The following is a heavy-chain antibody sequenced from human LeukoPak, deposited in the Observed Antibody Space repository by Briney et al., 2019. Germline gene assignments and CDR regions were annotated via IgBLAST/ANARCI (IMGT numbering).Heavy chain of an antibody. V-gene: IGHV3-48*03. CDR1: GFIFNNYE. CDR3: ARGESRHYGSGSYGNWFDP. D-gene: IGHD3-10*01. Sequence: PGGSLRLSCAASGFIFNNYEMNWVRQAPGKGLEWVSYISSSGRTIYYADSVKGRFTISRDSAKNSLYLQMNSLRAEDTAVYYCARGESRHYGSGSYGNWFDPWGQGTLVTVSS. J-gene: IGHJ5*02. CDR2: ISSSGRTI.